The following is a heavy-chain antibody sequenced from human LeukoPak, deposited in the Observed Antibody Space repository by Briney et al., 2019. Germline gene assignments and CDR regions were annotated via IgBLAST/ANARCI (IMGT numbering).Heavy chain of an antibody. CDR2: IKSKTDGGTT. D-gene: IGHD5-12*01. V-gene: IGHV3-15*01. CDR3: TTDIVATTAGY. CDR1: GFTFSNAW. Sequence: GSLRPSCAASGFTFSNAWMSWVRQAPGKGLEWVGRIKSKTDGGTTDYAAPVKGRFTISRDDSKNTLYLQMNSLKTEDTAVYYCTTDIVATTAGYWGQGTLVTVSS. J-gene: IGHJ4*02.